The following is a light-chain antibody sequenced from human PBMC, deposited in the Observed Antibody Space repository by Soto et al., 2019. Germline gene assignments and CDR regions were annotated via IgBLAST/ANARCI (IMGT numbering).Light chain of an antibody. Sequence: IERARGPPSLSASVGDGVTIACRASQSISSWLAWYQQKPGKAPKLLIYKASSLESGVPSRFSGSRSGTEFSLTISTLQPEGSPPYYCQHHTSFRTFGRGTKVDIK. J-gene: IGKJ1*01. V-gene: IGKV1-5*03. CDR2: KAS. CDR1: QSISSW. CDR3: QHHTSFRT.